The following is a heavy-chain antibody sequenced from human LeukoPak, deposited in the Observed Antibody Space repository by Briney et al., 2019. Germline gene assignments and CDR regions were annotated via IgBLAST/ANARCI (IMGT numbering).Heavy chain of an antibody. CDR3: ARLYDYGDYRWFDP. J-gene: IGHJ5*02. V-gene: IGHV1-2*02. CDR2: INPNSGGT. CDR1: GYTFTGYY. D-gene: IGHD4-17*01. Sequence: ASVKVSCKASGYTFTGYYMHWVRQAPGQGLEWMGWINPNSGGTNYAQKLQGRVTMTRDTSISTAYMELSRLRSDDTAVYYCARLYDYGDYRWFDPWGQGTLVTVSS.